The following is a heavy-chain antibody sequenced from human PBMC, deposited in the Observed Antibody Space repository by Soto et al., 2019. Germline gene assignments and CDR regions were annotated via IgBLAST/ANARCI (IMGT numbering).Heavy chain of an antibody. D-gene: IGHD2-2*01. CDR3: ARAPVYCSSTTCNWFDP. J-gene: IGHJ5*02. V-gene: IGHV4-31*03. Sequence: QVQLQESGPGLVKPSQTLSLTCTVSGGSIGNGDYYWSWIRQHPGKGLEWIGYMYHSGSTYYNPSLKSRVTISLDTSKNQFSRNLSSVTAADPAVYYCARAPVYCSSTTCNWFDPWGQGTLVTVSS. CDR2: MYHSGST. CDR1: GGSIGNGDYY.